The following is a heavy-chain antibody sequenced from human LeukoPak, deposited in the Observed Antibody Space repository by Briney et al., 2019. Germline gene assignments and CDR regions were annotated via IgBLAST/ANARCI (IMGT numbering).Heavy chain of an antibody. J-gene: IGHJ6*03. V-gene: IGHV3-48*01. CDR3: ARDTAVGYYYYYYMDV. CDR1: GFTFSTYS. D-gene: IGHD6-19*01. Sequence: GGSLRLSCAASGFTFSTYSMNWVRQAPGKGLEWVSYITGSSSTIYYADSVKGRFTISRDNAKNSLYLQMNSLRAEDTAVYYCARDTAVGYYYYYYMDVWGKGTTVTVSS. CDR2: ITGSSSTI.